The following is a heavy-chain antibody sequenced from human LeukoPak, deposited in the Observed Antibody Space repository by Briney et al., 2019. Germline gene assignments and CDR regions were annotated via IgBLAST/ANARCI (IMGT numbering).Heavy chain of an antibody. V-gene: IGHV3-13*01. D-gene: IGHD6-19*01. Sequence: PGGSLRLSCAASGFTFSSYDMHWVRQATGKGLEWVSAIGTAGDTYYPGSVKGRFTISRDNAKNSLYLQMNSLRAEDTAVYYCARARRMGIAVAANEFDYWGQGTLVTVSS. CDR1: GFTFSSYD. J-gene: IGHJ4*02. CDR2: IGTAGDT. CDR3: ARARRMGIAVAANEFDY.